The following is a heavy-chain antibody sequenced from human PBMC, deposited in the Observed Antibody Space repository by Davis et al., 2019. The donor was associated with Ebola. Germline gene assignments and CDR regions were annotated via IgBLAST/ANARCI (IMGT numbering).Heavy chain of an antibody. CDR3: ARGNYGYYSIRYYYKKDV. Sequence: SETLSLTCTVSGGPITNYFWRWIRQPPGQGLEWIGTIHYLGNTYYNPSVKCRVTMSVDTSKNQFSLKLSSVTASDTAVYYCARGNYGYYSIRYYYKKDVWGQGTTVTVSS. CDR1: GGPITNYF. V-gene: IGHV4-59*01. CDR2: IHYLGNT. J-gene: IGHJ6*02. D-gene: IGHD4-17*01.